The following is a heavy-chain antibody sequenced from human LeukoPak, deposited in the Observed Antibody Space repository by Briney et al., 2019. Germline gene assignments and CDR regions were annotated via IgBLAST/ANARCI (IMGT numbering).Heavy chain of an antibody. CDR2: ISAYNGNT. J-gene: IGHJ6*03. Sequence: GASVKVSCKASGYTFTSYGISWVRQAPGQGLEWMGWISAYNGNTNYAQKLQGRVTMTTDTSTSTAYMELRSLRSDDTAVYYCARDWRGYSSIWPRYYYYMDVWGKGTTVTVSS. D-gene: IGHD6-13*01. CDR1: GYTFTSYG. V-gene: IGHV1-18*01. CDR3: ARDWRGYSSIWPRYYYYMDV.